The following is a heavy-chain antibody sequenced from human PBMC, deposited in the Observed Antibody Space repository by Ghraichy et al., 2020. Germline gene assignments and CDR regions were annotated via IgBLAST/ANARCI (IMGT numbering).Heavy chain of an antibody. V-gene: IGHV1-46*01. CDR2: SSPSGETT. J-gene: IGHJ4*02. Sequence: ASVKVSCKASGYTFASFYIHLVRQAPGQGLEWMGISSPSGETTTYAQKFQGRVTLTTDTPTSTSYMELTSLRYEDTAVYFCARSPRVYDFWSGYYSYFDFWGRGTLVTVSS. D-gene: IGHD3-3*01. CDR3: ARSPRVYDFWSGYYSYFDF. CDR1: GYTFASFY.